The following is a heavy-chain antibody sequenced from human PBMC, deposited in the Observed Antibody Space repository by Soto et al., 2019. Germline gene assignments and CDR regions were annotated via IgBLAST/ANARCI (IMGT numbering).Heavy chain of an antibody. CDR1: GGSISSGGYS. CDR3: ARSRGSPVPLDY. D-gene: IGHD1-26*01. J-gene: IGHJ4*02. CDR2: IYHSGST. Sequence: QLQLQESGSGLVKPSQTLSLTCAVSGGSISSGGYSWSWIRQPPGKGLEWIGYIYHSGSTYYNPSPTSRVTISVARATNQFSLKLSSVTAADTAVYYCARSRGSPVPLDYWGQGTLVTVSS. V-gene: IGHV4-30-2*01.